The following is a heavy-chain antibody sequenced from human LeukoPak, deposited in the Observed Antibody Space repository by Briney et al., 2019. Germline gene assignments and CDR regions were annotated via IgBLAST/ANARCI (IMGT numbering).Heavy chain of an antibody. Sequence: PSETLSLTCTVSGGSISSYYWSWIRQPPGKGLEWIGYIYYSGSTNYNPSLKSRVTISVGTSKNQFSLKLSSVTAADTAVYYCARELLWFGDPAGAFDIWGQGTMVTVSS. CDR3: ARELLWFGDPAGAFDI. CDR1: GGSISSYY. J-gene: IGHJ3*02. D-gene: IGHD3-10*01. CDR2: IYYSGST. V-gene: IGHV4-59*01.